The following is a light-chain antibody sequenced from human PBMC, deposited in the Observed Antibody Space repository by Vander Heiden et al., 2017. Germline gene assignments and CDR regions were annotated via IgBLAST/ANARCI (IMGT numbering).Light chain of an antibody. CDR2: DDS. CDR1: NIGSKS. V-gene: IGLV3-21*02. CDR3: QVWDSSSDHRWV. Sequence: SYVLPQPPSVSVAPGQTARITCGGNNIGSKSGHWYQQKPGQAPVLVVYDDSDRPSGIPERFSGSNSGNTATLTISRVEAGDEADDYCQVWDSSSDHRWVFGGGTKLTVL. J-gene: IGLJ3*02.